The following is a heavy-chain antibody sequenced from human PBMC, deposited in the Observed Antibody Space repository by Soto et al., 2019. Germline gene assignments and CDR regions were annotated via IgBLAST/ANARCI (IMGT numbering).Heavy chain of an antibody. J-gene: IGHJ4*02. CDR1: GFTVSGNY. V-gene: IGHV3-53*02. Sequence: EVQLVETGGGLIQPGGSLRLYCAASGFTVSGNYMSWVRQAPGKGLEWFSVIYNGGGTYYADSVKCRFTISRDNSKNTLYLQMNSLRAEDTAVYYCASTRGSSYDYWGQGTLVTVSS. D-gene: IGHD6-6*01. CDR2: IYNGGGT. CDR3: ASTRGSSYDY.